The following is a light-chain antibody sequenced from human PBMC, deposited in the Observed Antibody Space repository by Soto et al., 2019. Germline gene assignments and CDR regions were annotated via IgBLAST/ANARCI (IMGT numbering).Light chain of an antibody. Sequence: EIVMTQSPATLSVSPGERATLSCRASQSVSGNLAWYQQKPGQAPRLLIYRASTRATGIPARFSGSGSGTEFTLTISSLQSEDFAVYYCQQRSNWPHFGGGTKVEIK. CDR1: QSVSGN. J-gene: IGKJ4*01. CDR3: QQRSNWPH. CDR2: RAS. V-gene: IGKV3-15*01.